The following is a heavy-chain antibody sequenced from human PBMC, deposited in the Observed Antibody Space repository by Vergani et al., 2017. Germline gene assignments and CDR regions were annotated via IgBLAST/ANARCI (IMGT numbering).Heavy chain of an antibody. CDR1: GFSLSTSGVG. D-gene: IGHD3-3*01. Sequence: QITLKESGPTLVKPTQTLTLTCTFSGFSLSTSGVGVGWIRQPPGKALEWLALIYWDDDKRYSPSLKSRLTITKDTSKNQVVLTMTNMDPVDTATYYCAHRHYDFWSGGGEIHYWGQGTLVTVSS. CDR3: AHRHYDFWSGGGEIHY. V-gene: IGHV2-5*02. CDR2: IYWDDDK. J-gene: IGHJ4*02.